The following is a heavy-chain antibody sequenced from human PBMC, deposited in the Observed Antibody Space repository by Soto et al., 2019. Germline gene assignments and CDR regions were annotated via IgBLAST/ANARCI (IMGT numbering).Heavy chain of an antibody. D-gene: IGHD1-1*01. CDR2: LYDVFGS. J-gene: IGHJ3*01. CDR3: ASRREREHAFDV. CDR1: GLTVSGTKY. Sequence: DVQLVESGGGLIQPGESLRLSCVAFGLTVSGTKYVAWVRQAPGKGLEWVSALYDVFGSFYADSVKGRFTTSRDRSRSTVYLQMNDLRPDDTAVYYCASRREREHAFDVWGQGTAVIVSP. V-gene: IGHV3-53*01.